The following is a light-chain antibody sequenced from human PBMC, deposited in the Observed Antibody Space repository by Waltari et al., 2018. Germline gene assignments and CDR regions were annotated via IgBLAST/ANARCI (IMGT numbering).Light chain of an antibody. CDR2: GES. CDR3: QQYGSSPRT. CDR1: QSVTSSY. V-gene: IGKV3-20*01. Sequence: EIVLTQSPGTLSLSPGERATLSCRASQSVTSSYLAWYQQKPGQAPRLLIYGESSRAPGIPDRFSGSGSGTDFTLTISRLEPEDFAVYYCQQYGSSPRTFGQGTKV. J-gene: IGKJ1*01.